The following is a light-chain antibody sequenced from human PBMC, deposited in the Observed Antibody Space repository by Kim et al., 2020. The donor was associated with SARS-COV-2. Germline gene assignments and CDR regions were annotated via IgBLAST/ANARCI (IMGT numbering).Light chain of an antibody. CDR2: EVK. Sequence: GLSVTISCSVISSEVCGSPYVSWYQQHPGKAPTLIIFEVKYRPSGVPDRFSGSKSGNTASLTVSGLQAEDEADYYCSSSAGSNNLVFGGGTQLTVL. CDR1: SSEVCGSPY. CDR3: SSSAGSNNLV. V-gene: IGLV2-8*01. J-gene: IGLJ3*02.